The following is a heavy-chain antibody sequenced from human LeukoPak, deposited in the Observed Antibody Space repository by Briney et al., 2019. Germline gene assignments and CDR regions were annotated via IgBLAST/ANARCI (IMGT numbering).Heavy chain of an antibody. D-gene: IGHD3-9*01. CDR2: ISAYNDNT. CDR1: GYTFTSYG. Sequence: ASVKVSCKASGYTFTSYGISWVRQAPGQGLEWMGWISAYNDNTNYAQKLQGRVTMTTDTSTSTAYMELRSLRSDDTAVYYCARVHYDILTGYSYFDYWGQGTLVTVSS. V-gene: IGHV1-18*01. CDR3: ARVHYDILTGYSYFDY. J-gene: IGHJ4*02.